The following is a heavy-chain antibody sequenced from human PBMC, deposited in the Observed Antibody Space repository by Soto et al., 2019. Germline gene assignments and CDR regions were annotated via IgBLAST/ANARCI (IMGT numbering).Heavy chain of an antibody. CDR1: GYTFTSYD. J-gene: IGHJ4*01. Sequence: ASVKVSCKASGYTFTSYDINWVRQATGQGLEWMGWMNPNSGNTGYAQKFQGRVTMTRNTSISTAYMELSSLRSEDTAVYYCAFNHSLGLYSYGIFDFWGQATQVTVSS. CDR3: AFNHSLGLYSYGIFDF. V-gene: IGHV1-8*01. D-gene: IGHD5-18*01. CDR2: MNPNSGNT.